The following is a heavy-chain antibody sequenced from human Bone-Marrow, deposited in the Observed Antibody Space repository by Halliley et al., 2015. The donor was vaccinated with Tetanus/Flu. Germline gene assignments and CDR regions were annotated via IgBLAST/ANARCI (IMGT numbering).Heavy chain of an antibody. J-gene: IGHJ6*02. CDR2: IDWDDDK. CDR3: ARMIPLFGVITMDV. D-gene: IGHD3-3*01. Sequence: AWLGRIDWDDDKYYSPSLRTRLTISKDPPKNQVVLTMTNMAPVDTATYYCARMIPLFGVITMDVWGLGTTVTVSS. V-gene: IGHV2-70*11.